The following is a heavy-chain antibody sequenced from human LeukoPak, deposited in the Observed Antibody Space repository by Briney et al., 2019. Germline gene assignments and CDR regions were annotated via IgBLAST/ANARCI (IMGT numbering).Heavy chain of an antibody. CDR3: AKHGMATIRGDAFEI. D-gene: IGHD5-24*01. Sequence: GGSLRLSCAASGFTFSSYAMSWVRQAPGKGLEWVSAISGSGGSTYYAESVKGRFTISRDNSKNTLYLQMNSLRAEDTAVYYCAKHGMATIRGDAFEIWGQGTMVTVSS. CDR1: GFTFSSYA. V-gene: IGHV3-23*01. CDR2: ISGSGGST. J-gene: IGHJ3*02.